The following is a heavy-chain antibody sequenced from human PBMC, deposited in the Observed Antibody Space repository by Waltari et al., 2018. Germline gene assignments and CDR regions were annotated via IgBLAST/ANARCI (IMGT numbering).Heavy chain of an antibody. J-gene: IGHJ4*02. CDR1: GFSFSSYG. V-gene: IGHV3-48*03. D-gene: IGHD3-10*01. CDR2: ISSGGSNI. CDR3: TRERSVTGKGNLDY. Sequence: EVQLVESGGGLVQNGGSLRLSCAASGFSFSSYGMNWVRQAPGKGLEWVSYISSGGSNIFYAESVKGRFTISRDNAKNSLYLQMNSLRVEDTAVYYCTRERSVTGKGNLDYWGQGTLVTVSS.